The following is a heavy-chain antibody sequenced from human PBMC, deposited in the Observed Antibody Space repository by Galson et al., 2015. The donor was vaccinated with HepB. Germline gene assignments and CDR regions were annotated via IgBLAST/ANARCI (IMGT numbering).Heavy chain of an antibody. Sequence: PALVKPTQTLTLTCTFSGFSLSTSGMCVSWIRQPPGKALEWLARIDWDDDKYYSTSLKTRLTISKDTSKNQVVLTMTYMDPVDTATYYCARIPPRGIAVADDWYFDLWGRGTLVTVSS. CDR2: IDWDDDK. D-gene: IGHD6-19*01. J-gene: IGHJ2*01. CDR1: GFSLSTSGMC. V-gene: IGHV2-70*11. CDR3: ARIPPRGIAVADDWYFDL.